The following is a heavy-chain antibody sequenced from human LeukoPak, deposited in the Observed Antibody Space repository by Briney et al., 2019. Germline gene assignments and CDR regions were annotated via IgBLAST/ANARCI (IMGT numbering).Heavy chain of an antibody. CDR1: GGSISNYF. CDR2: VFYNGST. V-gene: IGHV4-59*08. J-gene: IGHJ3*02. CDR3: ARRKGVGAFDI. Sequence: PSETLSLTCTVAGGSISNYFWSWIRQPPGKGLEWVGHVFYNGSTNYNPSLKSRVTISLDTSKNQFSLKLSSVTAADTAVYYCARRKGVGAFDIWGQGTMVTVSS. D-gene: IGHD1-26*01.